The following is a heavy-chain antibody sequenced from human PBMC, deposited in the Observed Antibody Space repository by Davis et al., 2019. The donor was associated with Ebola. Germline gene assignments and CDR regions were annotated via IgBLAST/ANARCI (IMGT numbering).Heavy chain of an antibody. CDR2: VYYSGTT. D-gene: IGHD6-13*01. CDR3: ARGRTGYSSSWRYYYYGMDV. CDR1: GGSINSGTYY. J-gene: IGHJ6*02. V-gene: IGHV4-39*01. Sequence: SETLSLTCSVSGGSINSGTYYWGWVRQPPGKGLEWVGTVYYSGTTYYNPSLKSRLAISVDTSRNQFSLKLSSVTAADTAVYYCARGRTGYSSSWRYYYYGMDVWGQGTTVTVS.